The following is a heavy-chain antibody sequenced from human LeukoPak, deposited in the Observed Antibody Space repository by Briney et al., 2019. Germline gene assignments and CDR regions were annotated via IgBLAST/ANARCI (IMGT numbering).Heavy chain of an antibody. Sequence: GASVKVSCKASGGTFSSYAISWVRQAPGQGLEWMGGIIPIFGTANYAQKFQGRVTTTADESTSTAYMELSSLRSEDTAVYYCARGYYYDSSGYYYVPFDYWGQGTLVTVSS. V-gene: IGHV1-69*13. J-gene: IGHJ4*02. D-gene: IGHD3-22*01. CDR2: IIPIFGTA. CDR3: ARGYYYDSSGYYYVPFDY. CDR1: GGTFSSYA.